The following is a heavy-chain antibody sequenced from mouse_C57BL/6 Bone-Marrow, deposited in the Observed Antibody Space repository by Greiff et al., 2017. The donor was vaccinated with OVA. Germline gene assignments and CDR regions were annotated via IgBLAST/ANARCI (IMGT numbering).Heavy chain of an antibody. CDR2: IDPENGDT. Sequence: VQLQQSGAELVRPGASVKLSCTASGFNIKDDYMHWVKQRPEQGLEWIGWIDPENGDTEYASKFQGKATITADTTSNTAYLQLSSLTSEDTAVYYCTATVSICYDDYWGQGTTLTVSA. V-gene: IGHV14-4*01. CDR1: GFNIKDDY. D-gene: IGHD2-4*01. J-gene: IGHJ2*01. CDR3: TATVSICYDDY.